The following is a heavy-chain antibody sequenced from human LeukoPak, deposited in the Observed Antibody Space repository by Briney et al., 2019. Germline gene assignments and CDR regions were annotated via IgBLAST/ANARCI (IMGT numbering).Heavy chain of an antibody. Sequence: ASVKVSCKASGYTFTSYDINWVRQATGQGLEWMGWMNPNSGNTGYAQKFQGRVTITRNTSISTAYMELSSLRSEDTAVYYCAREGRYCSGGSCGSNGWFDPWGQGTLVTVSS. J-gene: IGHJ5*02. D-gene: IGHD2-15*01. CDR3: AREGRYCSGGSCGSNGWFDP. CDR2: MNPNSGNT. V-gene: IGHV1-8*03. CDR1: GYTFTSYD.